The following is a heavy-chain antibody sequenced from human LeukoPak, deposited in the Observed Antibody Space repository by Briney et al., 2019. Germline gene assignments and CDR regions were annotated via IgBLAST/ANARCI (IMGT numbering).Heavy chain of an antibody. Sequence: GGSLRLSCAASGFTFSSSAMSWVRQAPGKGLEWVSAISNNGGYTYYADSVQGRFTISRDNSKSTLCLQMNSLRAEDTAVYYCAKFHTAMTNFDYWGQGTLVTVSS. CDR1: GFTFSSSA. J-gene: IGHJ4*02. V-gene: IGHV3-23*01. CDR2: ISNNGGYT. CDR3: AKFHTAMTNFDY. D-gene: IGHD5-18*01.